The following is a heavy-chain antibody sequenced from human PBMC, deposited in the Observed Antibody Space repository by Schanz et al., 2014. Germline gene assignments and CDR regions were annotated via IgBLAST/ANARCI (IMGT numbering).Heavy chain of an antibody. V-gene: IGHV3-23*04. CDR1: GFIFGSSV. J-gene: IGHJ4*02. CDR2: IGNGGVTI. CDR3: AKYRGYYRVSGSYRELEY. Sequence: EVQLVESGGGLVQPGGSLRLSCAASGFIFGSSVMAWVRQAPGKGLEWVSYIGNGGVTIYYADSVKGRFTISRDNSKNTLYLQMNSLRPEDTAVYYCAKYRGYYRVSGSYRELEYWGQGTLVTVSS. D-gene: IGHD3-10*01.